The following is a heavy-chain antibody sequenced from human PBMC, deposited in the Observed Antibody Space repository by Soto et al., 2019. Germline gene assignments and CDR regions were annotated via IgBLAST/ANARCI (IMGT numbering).Heavy chain of an antibody. Sequence: EVQLLESGGSLVQPGGSLRLSCAASGFSFSTYAMGWVRQAPGKGLEWVSAISGSGSTTYYADPVKGRFTISRDNSKDRLYLQMNSLRAADTAVSYCAKDIKGTGTSVIYDSWGQGSLVTVSS. J-gene: IGHJ4*02. CDR2: ISGSGSTT. V-gene: IGHV3-23*01. D-gene: IGHD1-7*01. CDR3: AKDIKGTGTSVIYDS. CDR1: GFSFSTYA.